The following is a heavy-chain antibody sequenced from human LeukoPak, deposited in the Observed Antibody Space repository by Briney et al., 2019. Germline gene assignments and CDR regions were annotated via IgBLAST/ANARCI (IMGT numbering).Heavy chain of an antibody. CDR3: ARGPPPDFDY. V-gene: IGHV4-61*02. Sequence: SETLSLTCTVSGGSISSGSYYWSWIRQPAGKGLEWIGRIYTSGSTNYNPSLKSRLTLSVDTSKNQFSLKLSSVTAADTAVYYCARGPPPDFDYWGQGTLVTVSS. CDR2: IYTSGST. CDR1: GGSISSGSYY. J-gene: IGHJ4*02.